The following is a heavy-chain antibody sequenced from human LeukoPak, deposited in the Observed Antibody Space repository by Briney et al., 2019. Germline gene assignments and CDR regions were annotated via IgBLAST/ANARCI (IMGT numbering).Heavy chain of an antibody. CDR3: ARGAIAAATP. J-gene: IGHJ5*02. V-gene: IGHV4-30-2*01. CDR2: IYHSGST. CDR1: GGSISSGGYS. D-gene: IGHD6-13*01. Sequence: PSETLSLTCAVSGGSISSGGYSWSWIRQPPGKGLEWIGYIYHSGSTYYNPSLKSRVTISVDRSKNQFSLKLSSVTAADTAVYYCARGAIAAATPWGQGTLVTVSS.